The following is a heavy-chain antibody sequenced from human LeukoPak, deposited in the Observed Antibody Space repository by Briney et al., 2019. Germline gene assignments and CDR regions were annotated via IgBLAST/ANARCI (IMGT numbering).Heavy chain of an antibody. V-gene: IGHV1-18*01. CDR2: ISAYNGNT. J-gene: IGHJ6*02. CDR3: ARDDAEVGVDSYYYYGMDV. CDR1: GYTFTSYG. Sequence: ASVKVSCKASGYTFTSYGISWVRQAPGQGLEWMGWISAYNGNTNYAQELQGRVTMTTDTSTSTAYMELRSLRSDDTAVYYCARDDAEVGVDSYYYYGMDVWGQGTTVTVSS. D-gene: IGHD1-26*01.